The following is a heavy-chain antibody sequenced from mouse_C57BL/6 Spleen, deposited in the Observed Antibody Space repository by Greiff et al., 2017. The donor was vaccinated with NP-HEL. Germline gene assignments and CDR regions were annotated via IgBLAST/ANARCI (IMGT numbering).Heavy chain of an antibody. Sequence: EVKLQESGPGLVKPSQSLSLTCSVTGYSITSGYYWNWIRQFPGNKLEWMGYISYDGSNNYNPSLKNRISITRDTSKNQFFLKLNSVTTEDTATYYCARAGDGYPDYWGQGTTLTVSS. CDR1: GYSITSGYY. D-gene: IGHD2-3*01. V-gene: IGHV3-6*01. CDR2: ISYDGSN. CDR3: ARAGDGYPDY. J-gene: IGHJ2*01.